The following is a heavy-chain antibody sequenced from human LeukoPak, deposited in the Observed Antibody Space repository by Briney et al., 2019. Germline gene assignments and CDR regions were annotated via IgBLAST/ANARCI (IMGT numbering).Heavy chain of an antibody. Sequence: GEALKISCTGSGTSFTNYWIAWVRQMPRKGLECMGIIYDGDTRYSPSFQGQVTISADKSISTAYLQWSSLKASDTAIYYCARLGLSHSAGIDYWGQGTLVTVSS. J-gene: IGHJ4*02. V-gene: IGHV5-51*01. CDR3: ARLGLSHSAGIDY. CDR2: IYDGDT. D-gene: IGHD3-3*02. CDR1: GTSFTNYW.